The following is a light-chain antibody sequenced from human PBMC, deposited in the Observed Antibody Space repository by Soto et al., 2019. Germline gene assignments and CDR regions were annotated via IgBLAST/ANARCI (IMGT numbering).Light chain of an antibody. V-gene: IGKV3-20*01. CDR1: QSASNSY. Sequence: EIVLTQSPCTLSLSPGERATLSCRASQSASNSYLAWYQQKLGQAPRLLIYGASTRAPGIPDRFSGSGSGTDFTLTISRLEPEDVALYYCQQYGSSTRTFGEGTKVEIK. J-gene: IGKJ1*01. CDR3: QQYGSSTRT. CDR2: GAS.